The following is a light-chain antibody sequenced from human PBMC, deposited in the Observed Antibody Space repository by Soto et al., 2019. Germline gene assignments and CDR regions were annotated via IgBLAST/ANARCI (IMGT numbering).Light chain of an antibody. V-gene: IGLV1-44*01. CDR3: ATWDDSLNGWV. CDR2: NNN. J-gene: IGLJ3*02. Sequence: QSVLTQPPSASGTPGQRVTISCSGSSSNIGNNTVTWYQHLPGTAPKLLIYNNNQWPSGVPDRFSGSKSGTSASLAISGLQSEDEADYYCATWDDSLNGWVFGGGTKLTVL. CDR1: SSNIGNNT.